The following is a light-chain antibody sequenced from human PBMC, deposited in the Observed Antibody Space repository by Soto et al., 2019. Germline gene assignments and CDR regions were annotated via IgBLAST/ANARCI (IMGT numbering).Light chain of an antibody. CDR1: QTLXSW. CDR2: KAS. Sequence: IRLTHSAAALSGSVGDRVTITCRARQTLXSWFGWYQQKPGKAPKLLXDKASTLRTGGPSSFSGSGSGTEFPRTIRSPHPYYCVDYYLQHYKRDSEAFGPGTKVDIK. V-gene: IGKV1-5*03. CDR3: QHYKRDSEA. J-gene: IGKJ1*01.